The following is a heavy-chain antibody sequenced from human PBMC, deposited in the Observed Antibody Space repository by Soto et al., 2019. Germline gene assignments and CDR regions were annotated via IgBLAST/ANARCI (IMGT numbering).Heavy chain of an antibody. J-gene: IGHJ5*02. CDR3: ARAPRRRGQLLGGGNWFDP. CDR2: MNPNSGNT. Sequence: GASVKVSCKASGYTFTSYDINWVRQATGQGLEWMGWMNPNSGNTGYAQKFQGRVTMTRNTSISTAYMELSSLRSEDTAVYYCARAPRRRGQLLGGGNWFDPWGQGTLVTVSS. CDR1: GYTFTSYD. V-gene: IGHV1-8*01. D-gene: IGHD2-2*01.